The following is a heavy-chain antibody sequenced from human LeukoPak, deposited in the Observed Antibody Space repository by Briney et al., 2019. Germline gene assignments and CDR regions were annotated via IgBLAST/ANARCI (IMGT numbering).Heavy chain of an antibody. D-gene: IGHD1/OR15-1a*01. V-gene: IGHV5-51*01. CDR3: ARDRGTNFLDY. CDR2: IHPGDSDT. J-gene: IGHJ4*02. Sequence: GEFLKISCKGSGYRFTNYYIAWVRHMPGKGLEWMGIIHPGDSDTRYRPPFQGQVTISVDKSITTAYLQWNKLKPSDTAIYYCARDRGTNFLDYWGQGTPVTV. CDR1: GYRFTNYY.